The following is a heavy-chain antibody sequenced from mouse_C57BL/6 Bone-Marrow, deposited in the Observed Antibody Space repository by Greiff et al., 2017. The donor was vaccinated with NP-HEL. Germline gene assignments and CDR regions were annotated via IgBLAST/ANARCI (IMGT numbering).Heavy chain of an antibody. J-gene: IGHJ4*01. V-gene: IGHV5-9-1*02. Sequence: EVNVVESGEGLVKPGGSLKLSCAASGFTFSSYAMSWVRQTPEKRLEWVAYISSGGDYIYYADTVKGRFTISRDNARNTLYLQMSSLKSEDTAMYYCTREYSSYAMDYWGQGTSVTVSS. CDR1: GFTFSSYA. CDR3: TREYSSYAMDY. D-gene: IGHD2-12*01. CDR2: ISSGGDYI.